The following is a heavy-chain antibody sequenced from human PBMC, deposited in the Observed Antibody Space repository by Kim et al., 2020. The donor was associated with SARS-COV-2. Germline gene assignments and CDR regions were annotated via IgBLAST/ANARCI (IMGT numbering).Heavy chain of an antibody. CDR3: ARDYRGYSSSWYADY. D-gene: IGHD6-13*01. J-gene: IGHJ4*02. Sequence: DSVKGRFTISRDNSKNTLYLQMNSLRAEDTAVYYCARDYRGYSSSWYADYWGQGTLVTVSS. V-gene: IGHV3-66*01.